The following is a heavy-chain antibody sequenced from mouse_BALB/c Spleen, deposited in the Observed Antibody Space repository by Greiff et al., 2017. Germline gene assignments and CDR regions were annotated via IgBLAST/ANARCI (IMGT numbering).Heavy chain of an antibody. CDR1: GFNIKDTY. V-gene: IGHV14-3*02. D-gene: IGHD1-2*01. CDR2: IDPANGNT. J-gene: IGHJ1*01. CDR3: ARPIHYYGYWYFDV. Sequence: EVQLQQSGAELVKPGASVKLSCTASGFNIKDTYMHWVKQRPEQGLEWIGRIDPANGNTKYDPKFQGKATITADTSSNTAYLQLSSLTSEDTAVYYCARPIHYYGYWYFDVWGAGTTVTVSS.